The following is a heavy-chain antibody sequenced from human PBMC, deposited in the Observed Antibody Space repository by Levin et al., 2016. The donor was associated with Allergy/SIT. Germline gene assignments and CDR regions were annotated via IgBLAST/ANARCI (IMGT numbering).Heavy chain of an antibody. J-gene: IGHJ4*02. Sequence: WIRQPPGKGLEWVSYISSSGSTIYYADSVKGRFTISRDNAKNSLYLQMNSLRAEDTAVYYCARGAGLRYFDLVPYFDYWGQGTLVTVSS. V-gene: IGHV3-11*01. CDR3: ARGAGLRYFDLVPYFDY. D-gene: IGHD3-9*01. CDR2: ISSSGSTI.